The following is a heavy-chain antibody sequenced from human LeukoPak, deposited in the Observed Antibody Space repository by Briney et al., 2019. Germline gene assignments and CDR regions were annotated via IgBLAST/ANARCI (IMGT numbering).Heavy chain of an antibody. Sequence: GGSLRLSCAVSGFTFSSYGMHWVRQAPGKGLEWVAVISYDGSNKYYADSVEGRFTISRDKSKNTLYLQMNSLRAEDTAVYYCAKDLLGGDSGSYYEVGELGMDVWGQGTTVTVSS. CDR1: GFTFSSYG. J-gene: IGHJ6*02. CDR2: ISYDGSNK. D-gene: IGHD1-26*01. CDR3: AKDLLGGDSGSYYEVGELGMDV. V-gene: IGHV3-30*18.